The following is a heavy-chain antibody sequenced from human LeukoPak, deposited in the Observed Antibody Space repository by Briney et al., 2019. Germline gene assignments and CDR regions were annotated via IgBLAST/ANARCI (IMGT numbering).Heavy chain of an antibody. CDR1: GFTVSSNY. Sequence: GGSLRLSCAASGFTVSSNYMSWVRQAPGKGLEWVSVIYSGGSTYYADSVKGRFTISRDNSKNTLYLQMNSLRAEDTAVYYCARDGYYDILSAVMANDYWGQGTLVTVSS. CDR3: ARDGYYDILSAVMANDY. CDR2: IYSGGST. V-gene: IGHV3-66*02. J-gene: IGHJ4*02. D-gene: IGHD3-9*01.